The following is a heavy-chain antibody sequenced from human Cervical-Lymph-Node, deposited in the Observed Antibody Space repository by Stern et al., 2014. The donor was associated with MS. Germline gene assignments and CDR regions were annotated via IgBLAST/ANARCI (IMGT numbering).Heavy chain of an antibody. CDR2: INTGDGDT. CDR1: GYSFTEYP. Sequence: AQLVESGTEVKTTGASVTVSCQASGYSFTEYPIHWVRQAPGQGLEWVGWINTGDGDTRYSPRLQGRISITRDTSTRTAYLDLSSLRSADTAEYYCATSAFDYWGQGTLVTVS. V-gene: IGHV1-3*04. J-gene: IGHJ4*02. CDR3: ATSAFDY.